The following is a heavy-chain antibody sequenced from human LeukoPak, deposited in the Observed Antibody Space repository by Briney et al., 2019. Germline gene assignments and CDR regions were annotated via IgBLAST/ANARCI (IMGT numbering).Heavy chain of an antibody. J-gene: IGHJ6*02. D-gene: IGHD2-21*02. CDR1: GYTFTSYY. CDR3: ARGPWGYCGGDCFSGYYYYGMDV. V-gene: IGHV1-46*01. CDR2: INPSGGST. Sequence: PGASVKVSCKASGYTFTSYYMYWVRQAPGQGLEWMGIINPSGGSTSYAQKFQGRVTMTRDTSTSTVYMELSSLRSEDTAVYYCARGPWGYCGGDCFSGYYYYGMDVWGQGTTVTVSS.